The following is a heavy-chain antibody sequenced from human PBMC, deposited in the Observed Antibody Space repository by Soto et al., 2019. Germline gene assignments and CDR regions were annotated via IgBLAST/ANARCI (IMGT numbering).Heavy chain of an antibody. CDR3: ARLRGYSGYDFYYYYGMDV. D-gene: IGHD5-12*01. CDR1: GYSFTTYW. Sequence: GESLKISCRGSGYSFTTYWIAWVRQMPGKGLEWKGIIYPGDSETRYSPSLQGQVTISADKSISTAYLQWSSLKASDTAMYYCARLRGYSGYDFYYYYGMDVWGLGTTVTVS. J-gene: IGHJ6*02. CDR2: IYPGDSET. V-gene: IGHV5-51*01.